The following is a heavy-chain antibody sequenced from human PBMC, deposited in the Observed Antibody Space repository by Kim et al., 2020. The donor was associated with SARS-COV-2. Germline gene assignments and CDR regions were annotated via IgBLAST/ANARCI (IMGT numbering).Heavy chain of an antibody. J-gene: IGHJ4*02. CDR2: FSAIGDGT. Sequence: GGSLRLSCAASGFTFSNSAMSWVRQAPGKGLEWVSSFSAIGDGTYYADSVKGRFTISRDNSKNTLYLQLNSLRAEDTAVYYCARPPSGSLTQFDSWGQGTLVTVSS. CDR1: GFTFSNSA. CDR3: ARPPSGSLTQFDS. V-gene: IGHV3-23*01. D-gene: IGHD3-3*01.